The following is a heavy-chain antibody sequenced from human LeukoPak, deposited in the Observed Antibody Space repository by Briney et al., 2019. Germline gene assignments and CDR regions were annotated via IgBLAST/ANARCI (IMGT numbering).Heavy chain of an antibody. V-gene: IGHV4-61*01. D-gene: IGHD6-13*01. CDR2: IYYSGST. CDR1: GGSVSSGSYY. Sequence: SETLSLTCTVSGGSVSSGSYYWSWTRQPPGKGLEWIGYIYYSGSTNYNPSLKSRVTISVDTSKNQFSLKLSSVTAADTAVYYCARDVSSWYGHYYYGMDVWGQGTTVTVSS. J-gene: IGHJ6*02. CDR3: ARDVSSWYGHYYYGMDV.